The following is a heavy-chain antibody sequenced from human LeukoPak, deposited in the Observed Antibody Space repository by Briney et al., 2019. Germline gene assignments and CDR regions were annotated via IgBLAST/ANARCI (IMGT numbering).Heavy chain of an antibody. D-gene: IGHD3-3*01. CDR1: GGSISSSSYY. V-gene: IGHV4-39*01. CDR2: IYYSGST. J-gene: IGHJ4*02. Sequence: PETLSLTCTVSGGSISSSSYYWGWIRQPPGKGLEWIGRIYYSGSTYYNPSLKSRVTISVDTSKNQFSLKLSSVTAADTAVYYCASWGFYDFWSGYYYYFDYWGQGTLVTVSS. CDR3: ASWGFYDFWSGYYYYFDY.